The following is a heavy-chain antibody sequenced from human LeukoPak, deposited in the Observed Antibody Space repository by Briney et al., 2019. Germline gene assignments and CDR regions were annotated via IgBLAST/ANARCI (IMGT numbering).Heavy chain of an antibody. D-gene: IGHD6-6*01. Sequence: PGKSLTLSCVVSGFNFDNFAMHWVRQPLGKGLEWVAVISHDGRTKYYADSMKGRITISRDNSKNTLYLQMNSLRAEDTAVYYCAKDRGSSSRRYFDYWGQGTLVTVSS. V-gene: IGHV3-30*04. CDR2: ISHDGRTK. J-gene: IGHJ4*02. CDR1: GFNFDNFA. CDR3: AKDRGSSSRRYFDY.